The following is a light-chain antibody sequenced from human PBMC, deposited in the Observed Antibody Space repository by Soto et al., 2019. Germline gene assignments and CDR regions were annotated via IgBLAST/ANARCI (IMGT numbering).Light chain of an antibody. Sequence: QAVVTQEPSLTVSPGGTVTLTCGSSTGAVTSGHYPYWFQQKPGQAPRTLIYDTSNKHSWTPARFSGSLLGGKAALTLSGAQPEDEAEYYCLLSNSGARGYVFGTGTKVTVL. CDR1: TGAVTSGHY. CDR3: LLSNSGARGYV. V-gene: IGLV7-46*01. J-gene: IGLJ1*01. CDR2: DTS.